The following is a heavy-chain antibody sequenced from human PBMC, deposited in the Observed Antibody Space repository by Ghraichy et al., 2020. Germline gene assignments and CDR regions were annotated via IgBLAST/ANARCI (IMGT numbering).Heavy chain of an antibody. Sequence: GESLNISCAVSGFTFSNYGMHWVRHFPGKGLQWVAAISFDGSKEYYADSARGRFSVSRDNRKNMFYLQMNGLRAEDTAVYYCARGFPSGTFLVLFYYHDMDVWGQGTTVTVSS. CDR1: GFTFSNYG. CDR2: ISFDGSKE. J-gene: IGHJ6*02. D-gene: IGHD2/OR15-2a*01. CDR3: ARGFPSGTFLVLFYYHDMDV. V-gene: IGHV3-30*03.